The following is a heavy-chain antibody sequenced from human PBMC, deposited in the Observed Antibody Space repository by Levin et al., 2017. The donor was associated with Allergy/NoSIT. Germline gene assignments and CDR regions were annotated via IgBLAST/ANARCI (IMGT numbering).Heavy chain of an antibody. J-gene: IGHJ6*02. Sequence: RGESLKISCAGSGFPFSRYSLNWVRQAPGKGLEWLSYISSSITTIYYADSVKGRFTISRDNAKNSLYLQMDSLRADDTAVYYCARDNSDVVGYFYYHGMDVWGQGTTVTVSS. CDR1: GFPFSRYS. D-gene: IGHD2-15*01. V-gene: IGHV3-48*01. CDR3: ARDNSDVVGYFYYHGMDV. CDR2: ISSSITTI.